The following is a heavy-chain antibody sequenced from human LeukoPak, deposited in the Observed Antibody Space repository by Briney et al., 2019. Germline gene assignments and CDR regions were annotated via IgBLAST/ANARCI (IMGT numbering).Heavy chain of an antibody. V-gene: IGHV3-48*03. CDR3: AELGITMIGGV. CDR2: ISSSGSTI. CDR1: GFTFSSYE. J-gene: IGHJ6*04. Sequence: GGSLRLSCAASGFTFSSYEMNWVRQAPGKGLEGVSYISSSGSTIYYADSVKRRFTISRDNAKNSLYLQMNSLRAEDTAVYYCAELGITMIGGVWGKGTTVTISS. D-gene: IGHD3-10*02.